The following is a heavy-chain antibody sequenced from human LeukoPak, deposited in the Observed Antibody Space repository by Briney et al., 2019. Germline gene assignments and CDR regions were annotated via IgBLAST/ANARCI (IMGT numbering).Heavy chain of an antibody. D-gene: IGHD6-19*01. CDR2: IYYSGST. V-gene: IGHV4-39*07. Sequence: SETLSLTCTVSGGSISSSSYYWGWIRQPPGKGLEWIGSIYYSGSTYYNPSLKSRVTISVDTSKNQFSLKLSSVTAADTAVYYCARRLGSSGWFRYWGQGTLVTVSS. J-gene: IGHJ4*02. CDR1: GGSISSSSYY. CDR3: ARRLGSSGWFRY.